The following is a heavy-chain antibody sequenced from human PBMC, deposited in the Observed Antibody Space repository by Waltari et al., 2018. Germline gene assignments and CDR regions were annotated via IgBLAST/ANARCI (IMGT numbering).Heavy chain of an antibody. CDR2: ISSSRSYI. CDR3: ARRRGYGAACDY. D-gene: IGHD3-10*01. V-gene: IGHV3-21*01. Sequence: EVQLVESGGGLVKPGGSLRLSCAASGFTFSSYSMNWVRQAPGKGLEWVSSISSSRSYIYYADSVKGRFTISRDNAKNSLYLQMNSLRAEDTAVYYCARRRGYGAACDYWGQGTLVTVSS. J-gene: IGHJ4*02. CDR1: GFTFSSYS.